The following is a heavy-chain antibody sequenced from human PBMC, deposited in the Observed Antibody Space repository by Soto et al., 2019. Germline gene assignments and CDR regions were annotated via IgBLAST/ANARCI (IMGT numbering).Heavy chain of an antibody. CDR2: IYYSGST. CDR3: ARGTAMVGWYYYGMDV. J-gene: IGHJ6*02. Sequence: QVQLQESGPGLVKPSQTLSLTCTVSGGSISSGGYYWSWIRQHPGKGLEWIGYIYYSGSTYYNPSLQSRVTISVDTSKNQFPLKLSSVTAADTAVYYCARGTAMVGWYYYGMDVWGLGTTVTVSS. CDR1: GGSISSGGYY. V-gene: IGHV4-31*03. D-gene: IGHD5-18*01.